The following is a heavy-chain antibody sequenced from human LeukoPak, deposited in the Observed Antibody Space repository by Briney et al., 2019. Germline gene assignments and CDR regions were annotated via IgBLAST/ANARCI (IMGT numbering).Heavy chain of an antibody. V-gene: IGHV4-34*01. Sequence: SETLSLTCAVYGGSFSGYYWSWIRQPPGKGLEWIGEINHSGSTNYNPSLKSRVTISVDTSKNQFSLKLSSVTAADTAVYYCARVWKGDYFTKRPRLSPYGMDVWGQGTTVTVSS. CDR2: INHSGST. CDR1: GGSFSGYY. J-gene: IGHJ6*02. CDR3: ARVWKGDYFTKRPRLSPYGMDV. D-gene: IGHD4-17*01.